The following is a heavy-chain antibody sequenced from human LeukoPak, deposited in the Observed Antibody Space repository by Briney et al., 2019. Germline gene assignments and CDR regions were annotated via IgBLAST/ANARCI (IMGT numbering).Heavy chain of an antibody. CDR2: IWYGGSNK. Sequence: GGSLRLSCAASGFTFSSYGMHWVRQAPGKGLEWVAVIWYGGSNKYYADSVKGRFTISRDNSKNTLYLQMNSLRAEDTAVYYCARDLEVRGVIPYYYYGMDVWGQGTTVTVSS. D-gene: IGHD3-10*01. CDR3: ARDLEVRGVIPYYYYGMDV. CDR1: GFTFSSYG. J-gene: IGHJ6*02. V-gene: IGHV3-33*08.